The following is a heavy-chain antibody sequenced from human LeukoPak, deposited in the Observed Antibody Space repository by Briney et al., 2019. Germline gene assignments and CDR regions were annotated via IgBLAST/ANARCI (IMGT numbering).Heavy chain of an antibody. CDR3: ARHYLYCSSPCCYTPYYFDY. CDR2: IYPGDSDT. Sequence: GESLKISCKGSGCSFTNYWVGWVRQMPGKGLEWMGIIYPGDSDTRYSPSFQGQVTISADKSISTAYLQWSSLKASDTAMYNCARHYLYCSSPCCYTPYYFDYWGQGTLVTVSS. CDR1: GCSFTNYW. J-gene: IGHJ4*02. D-gene: IGHD2-2*02. V-gene: IGHV5-51*01.